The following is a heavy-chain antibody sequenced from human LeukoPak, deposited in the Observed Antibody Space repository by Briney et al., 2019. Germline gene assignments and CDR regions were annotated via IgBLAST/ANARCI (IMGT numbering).Heavy chain of an antibody. CDR1: GGSFSGYY. Sequence: PSETLSLTCAVYGGSFSGYYWSWIRQPPGKGLEWIGEINHSGSTNYNPSLKSRVTISVDTSKNQFSLKLSSVTAADTAVYYCARAESGFYYFDYWGQGTLVKVSS. V-gene: IGHV4-34*01. CDR3: ARAESGFYYFDY. D-gene: IGHD6-25*01. CDR2: INHSGST. J-gene: IGHJ4*02.